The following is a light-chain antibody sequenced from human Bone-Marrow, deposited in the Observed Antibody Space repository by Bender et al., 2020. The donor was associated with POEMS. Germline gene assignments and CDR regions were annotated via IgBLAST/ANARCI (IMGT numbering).Light chain of an antibody. Sequence: QSALTQPASVSGSPGQSITISCTGTSSDVGVYNYVSWYQQHPVKAPKLLIYDVSSRPSGISIRFSGSKSGNTASLTISGLQAEDEADYYCSSYTSSNTVVFGGGTKLTVL. CDR1: SSDVGVYNY. CDR3: SSYTSSNTVV. V-gene: IGLV2-14*01. CDR2: DVS. J-gene: IGLJ2*01.